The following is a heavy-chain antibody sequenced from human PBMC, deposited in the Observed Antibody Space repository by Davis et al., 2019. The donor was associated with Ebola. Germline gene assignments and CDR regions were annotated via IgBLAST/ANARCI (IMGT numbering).Heavy chain of an antibody. V-gene: IGHV3-64*01. CDR3: VRGGAITIFGVAHPDFDY. CDR1: GFTFNIFD. CDR2: ISSNGGST. Sequence: GGSLRLSCAASGFTFNIFDMHWVRQAPGKGLEYVSTISSNGGSTYYASSVKGRFTVSRDNSKNTLYLQMGSLRAEDTAVYKCVRGGAITIFGVAHPDFDYWGQGTLVTVSS. D-gene: IGHD3-3*01. J-gene: IGHJ4*02.